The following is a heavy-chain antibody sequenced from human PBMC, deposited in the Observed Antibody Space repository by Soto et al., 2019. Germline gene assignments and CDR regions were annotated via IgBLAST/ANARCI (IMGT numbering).Heavy chain of an antibody. D-gene: IGHD2-2*01. CDR1: GQSFSGHT. V-gene: IGHV4-34*01. J-gene: IGHJ4*02. CDR2: ISQSGST. CDR3: ARGSGIAVIPGELEDVHYDY. Sequence: QVQLQQWGAGLLKPSETLSLTCAVYGQSFSGHTWSWIRQSPGKGLEWIGEISQSGSTYYNPSLTTRVTISADTSKNQFSLTLNSETAADTGVFYCARGSGIAVIPGELEDVHYDYWGQGTLVSVSS.